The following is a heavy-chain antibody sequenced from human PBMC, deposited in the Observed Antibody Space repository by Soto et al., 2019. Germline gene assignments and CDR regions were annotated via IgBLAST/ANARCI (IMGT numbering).Heavy chain of an antibody. V-gene: IGHV3-74*03. CDR3: ARDPHGDYVTWFVP. CDR2: VSPDGRTT. D-gene: IGHD4-17*01. Sequence: GGSLRLSCAASGFTFSDYWMHWVRHAPGKGLVWVSRVSPDGRTTTYVDSVRGRFTVSRDDAKNTLYLQMNSLRAEDTAVYYCARDPHGDYVTWFVPWGQGTLVTVSS. J-gene: IGHJ5*02. CDR1: GFTFSDYW.